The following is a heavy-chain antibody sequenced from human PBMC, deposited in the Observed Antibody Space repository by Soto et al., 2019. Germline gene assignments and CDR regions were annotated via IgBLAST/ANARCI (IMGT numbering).Heavy chain of an antibody. D-gene: IGHD3-3*01. CDR2: IKQDGSEK. J-gene: IGHJ6*02. CDR3: ARDVIPIFGVVIPIPHGMDV. CDR1: GFTFSSYW. V-gene: IGHV3-7*05. Sequence: EVQLVESGGGLVQPGGSLRLSCAASGFTFSSYWMSWVRQAPGKGLEWVANIKQDGSEKYYVDSVKGRFTISRDNAKNSLYLQMNSLRAEGTAVYYCARDVIPIFGVVIPIPHGMDVWGQGTTVTVSS.